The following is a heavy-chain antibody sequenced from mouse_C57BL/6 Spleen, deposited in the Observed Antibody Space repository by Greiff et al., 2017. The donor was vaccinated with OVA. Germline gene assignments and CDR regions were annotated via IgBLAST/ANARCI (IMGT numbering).Heavy chain of an antibody. CDR3: ARTGYSNYGQYYFDY. J-gene: IGHJ2*01. CDR1: GYTFTAYS. V-gene: IGHV1-76*01. Sequence: QVQLQQSGAELVRPGASVKLSCKASGYTFTAYSINWVKQRPGQGLEWIARIYTGSGNTYYNETFKGKATLTVEKSSSTAYMQLSSLTSEDSAVDVCARTGYSNYGQYYFDYWGQGTTLTFSS. D-gene: IGHD2-5*01. CDR2: IYTGSGNT.